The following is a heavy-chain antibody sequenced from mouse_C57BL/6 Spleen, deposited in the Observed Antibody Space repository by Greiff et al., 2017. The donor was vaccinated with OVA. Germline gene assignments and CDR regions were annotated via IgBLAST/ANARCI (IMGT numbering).Heavy chain of an antibody. J-gene: IGHJ4*01. CDR1: GYTFTSYW. V-gene: IGHV1-55*01. D-gene: IGHD2-5*01. CDR2: IYPGSGST. Sequence: QVQLQQPGAELVKPGASVKMSCKASGYTFTSYWITWVKQRPGQGLEWIGDIYPGSGSTNYNEKFKSKATLTVDTSSSTAYMQLSSLTSEDSAVYYCASYSNSLGGYAMDYWGQGTSVTVSS. CDR3: ASYSNSLGGYAMDY.